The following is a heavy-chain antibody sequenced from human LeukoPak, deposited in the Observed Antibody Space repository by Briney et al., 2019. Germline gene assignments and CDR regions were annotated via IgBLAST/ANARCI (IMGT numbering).Heavy chain of an antibody. D-gene: IGHD2-21*01. V-gene: IGHV4-4*07. J-gene: IGHJ4*02. Sequence: SETLSLTCNVSGGSISSYSWSWIRQPAGKGLEWIGRLFISGAANYNPSLKSRVTVSIDTSKSHFSLRLTSVTAADTAVHYCARERGSVESQFYFDYWGRGTLVTVSS. CDR2: LFISGAA. CDR3: ARERGSVESQFYFDY. CDR1: GGSISSYS.